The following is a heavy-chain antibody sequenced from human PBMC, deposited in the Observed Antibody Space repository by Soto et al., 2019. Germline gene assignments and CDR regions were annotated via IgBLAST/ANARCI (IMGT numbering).Heavy chain of an antibody. CDR2: ISSTTNYI. CDR1: GFTFTRYS. V-gene: IGHV3-21*06. J-gene: IGHJ4*02. Sequence: EVQLVESGGGLVKPGGSLRLSCAASGFTFTRYSMNWVRQAPGKGLEWVSSISSTTNYIYYGDSMKGRFTISRDNAKNSLYVEMNSLRAEDTAVYYCARESEILTSNFEYWGQGTMVTVSS. CDR3: ARESEILTSNFEY.